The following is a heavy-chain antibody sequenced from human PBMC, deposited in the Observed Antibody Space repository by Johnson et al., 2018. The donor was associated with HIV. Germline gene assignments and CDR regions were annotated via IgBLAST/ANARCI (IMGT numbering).Heavy chain of an antibody. CDR1: GFTFDDYG. J-gene: IGHJ3*02. V-gene: IGHV3-20*04. CDR3: ATSGDKYSSNWGDAFDI. D-gene: IGHD6-13*01. CDR2: INWNGGST. Sequence: VQLVESGGGVVRPGGSLRLSCAASGFTFDDYGMSWVRQAPGKGLEWVSGINWNGGSTGYADSVKGRFTISRDNAKNSLYLQMNSLRAEDTAVYYCATSGDKYSSNWGDAFDIWGQGTMVTVSS.